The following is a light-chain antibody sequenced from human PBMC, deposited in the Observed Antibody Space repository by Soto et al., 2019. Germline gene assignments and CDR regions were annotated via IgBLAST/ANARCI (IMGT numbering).Light chain of an antibody. Sequence: EIVLTQSPATLSLSPGEKATLSCRASQSINTYLGWYQQKPGQAPRLLIYDAANRATGVPARFSGSGSGTDFTLTITNLEPEDFAVYYCQHRYNWPLTFGAGTKVAS. V-gene: IGKV3-11*01. CDR2: DAA. CDR3: QHRYNWPLT. CDR1: QSINTY. J-gene: IGKJ4*01.